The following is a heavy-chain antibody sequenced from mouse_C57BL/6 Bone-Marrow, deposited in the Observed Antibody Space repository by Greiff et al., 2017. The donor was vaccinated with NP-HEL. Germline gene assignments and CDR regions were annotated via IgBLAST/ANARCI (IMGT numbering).Heavy chain of an antibody. CDR3: TDSSGYLFAY. Sequence: VQLQQSGAELVRPGASVKLSCTASGFNIKDDYMHWVKQRPEQGLEWIGWIDPENGDTEYASKFQGKATITADTSSTTAYLQLRSLTSEDTAVYYCTDSSGYLFAYWGQGTLVTVSA. V-gene: IGHV14-4*01. D-gene: IGHD3-2*02. CDR2: IDPENGDT. J-gene: IGHJ3*01. CDR1: GFNIKDDY.